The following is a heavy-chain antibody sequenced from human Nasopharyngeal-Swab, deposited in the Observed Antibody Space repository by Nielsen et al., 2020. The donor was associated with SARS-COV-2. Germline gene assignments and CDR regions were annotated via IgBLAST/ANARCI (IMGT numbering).Heavy chain of an antibody. V-gene: IGHV1-2*06. CDR3: AREYYDFWSGIGNYYYYGMDV. CDR1: GYTFTGYY. J-gene: IGHJ6*02. Sequence: ASVKVSCKASGYTFTGYYMHWVRQAPGQGLEWMGRINPNSGGTNYAQKFQGRVTMTRDTSISTAYMELSRLRSDDTAVYHCAREYYDFWSGIGNYYYYGMDVWGQGTTATVSS. D-gene: IGHD3-3*01. CDR2: INPNSGGT.